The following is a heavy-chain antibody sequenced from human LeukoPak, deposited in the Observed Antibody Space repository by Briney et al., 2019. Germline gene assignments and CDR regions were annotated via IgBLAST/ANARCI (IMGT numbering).Heavy chain of an antibody. CDR2: ISWDGGST. V-gene: IGHV3-43D*03. CDR3: AKDGVLWFGELPHYYFDY. J-gene: IGHJ4*02. Sequence: ETLSLTCTVSGYSISSGYYWGWIRQPPGKGLEWVSLISWDGGSTYYADSVKGRFTISRDNSKNSLYLQMNSLRAEDTALYYCAKDGVLWFGELPHYYFDYWGQGTLVTVSS. CDR1: GYSISSGYY. D-gene: IGHD3-10*01.